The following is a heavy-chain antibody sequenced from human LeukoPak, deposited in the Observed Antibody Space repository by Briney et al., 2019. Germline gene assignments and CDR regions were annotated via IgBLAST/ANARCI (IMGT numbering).Heavy chain of an antibody. CDR1: GGTFSSYA. V-gene: IGHV1-69*05. Sequence: SVKVSCKASGGTFSSYAISWVRQAPGQGLEWMGGIIPIFGTANYAQKFQGRVTITTDESTSTAYMEPSSLRSEDTAVYYCARGRAYSSSPSYYYMDVWGKGTTVTVSS. CDR2: IIPIFGTA. D-gene: IGHD6-6*01. CDR3: ARGRAYSSSPSYYYMDV. J-gene: IGHJ6*03.